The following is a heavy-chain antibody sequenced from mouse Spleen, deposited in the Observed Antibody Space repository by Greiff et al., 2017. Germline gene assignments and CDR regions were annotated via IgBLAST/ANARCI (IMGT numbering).Heavy chain of an antibody. CDR3: AKENGNWAMDY. Sequence: VHLVESGPGLVAPSQSLSITCTISGFSLTSYGVHWVRQPPGKGLEWLVVIWSDGSTTYNSALKSRLSISKDNSKSQVFLKLNSLQTDDTATYYCAKENGNWAMDYWGQGTSVTVSS. CDR1: GFSLTSYG. V-gene: IGHV2-6-1*01. CDR2: IWSDGST. D-gene: IGHD4-1*01. J-gene: IGHJ4*01.